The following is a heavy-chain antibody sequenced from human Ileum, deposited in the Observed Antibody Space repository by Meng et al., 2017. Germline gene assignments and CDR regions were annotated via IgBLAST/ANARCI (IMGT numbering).Heavy chain of an antibody. J-gene: IGHJ4*02. CDR3: AHSPQGYFDY. CDR1: GFSLATSGVS. CDR2: IYWDDDK. V-gene: IGHV2-5*02. Sequence: QITLKETGPALVKATQTLTLTCNFSGFSLATSGVSVAWIRQPPGEALEWLALIYWDDDKRYSPSLKNRLAITKVTSKNQVVLTMTNMDPMDTGTYYCAHSPQGYFDYWGPGTLVTVSS.